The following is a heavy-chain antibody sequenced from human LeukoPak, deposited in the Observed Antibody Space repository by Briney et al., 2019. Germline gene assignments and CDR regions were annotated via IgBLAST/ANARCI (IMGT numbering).Heavy chain of an antibody. CDR2: IYYSGNT. CDR1: GGSISSDY. D-gene: IGHD4/OR15-4a*01. CDR3: ARRSMVRTVGYYYGMDV. J-gene: IGHJ6*02. Sequence: SETLSLTCIVSGGSISSDYWSWIRQPPGKGLEWIGYIYYSGNTNHNPSLKSRAAISVDTSKKQFSLNLSSVTAADTAVYYCARRSMVRTVGYYYGMDVWGQGTTVTVSS. V-gene: IGHV4-59*08.